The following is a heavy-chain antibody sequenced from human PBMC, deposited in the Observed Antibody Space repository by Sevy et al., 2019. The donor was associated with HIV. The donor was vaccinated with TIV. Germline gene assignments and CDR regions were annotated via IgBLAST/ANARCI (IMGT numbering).Heavy chain of an antibody. Sequence: SETLSLTCTVSGGSISSYYWSWIRQPPGKGLEWIGYIYYSGSTNYNPSLKSQVTISVDTSKNQFSLKLSSVTAVDTAVYYCARLAIPGFWSGYYTGVVSDGMDVWGQGTTVTVSS. D-gene: IGHD3-3*01. CDR2: IYYSGST. CDR1: GGSISSYY. CDR3: ARLAIPGFWSGYYTGVVSDGMDV. J-gene: IGHJ6*02. V-gene: IGHV4-59*01.